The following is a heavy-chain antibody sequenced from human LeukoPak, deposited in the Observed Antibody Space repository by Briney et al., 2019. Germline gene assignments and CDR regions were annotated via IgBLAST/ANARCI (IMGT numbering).Heavy chain of an antibody. CDR3: ARDQGITYNWFDP. V-gene: IGHV3-21*01. CDR1: GFTFSTYS. Sequence: GGSLRLSCAASGFTFSTYSMNWVRQAPGKGLEWVSSIPSSSNYIYYADSLKGRFTISRDNAKNSLYLQMNSLRAKDTAVYYCARDQGITYNWFDPWGQGTLVTVSS. D-gene: IGHD1-14*01. CDR2: IPSSSNYI. J-gene: IGHJ5*02.